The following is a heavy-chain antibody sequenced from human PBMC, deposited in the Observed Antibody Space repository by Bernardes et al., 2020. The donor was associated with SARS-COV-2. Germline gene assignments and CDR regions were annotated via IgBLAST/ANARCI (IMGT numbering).Heavy chain of an antibody. D-gene: IGHD5-18*01. CDR3: ARVGYRPREYYFDY. V-gene: IGHV3-33*01. CDR2: IWYDGSNK. CDR1: GFTFSSYG. J-gene: IGHJ4*02. Sequence: GGSLRLSCAASGFTFSSYGMHWVRQAPGKGLEWVAVIWYDGSNKYYADSVKGRFTISRDNSKNTLYLQMNSLRAEDTAVYYCARVGYRPREYYFDYWGQGTLVTVSS.